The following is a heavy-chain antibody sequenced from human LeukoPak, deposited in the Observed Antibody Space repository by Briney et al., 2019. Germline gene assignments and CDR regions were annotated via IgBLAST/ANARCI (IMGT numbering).Heavy chain of an antibody. CDR3: ARQEYCSGGSCYTWFDP. CDR2: IYSGDSDT. J-gene: IGHJ5*02. D-gene: IGHD2-15*01. V-gene: IGHV5-51*01. Sequence: GESLKTSCKVSGYSFTNYWIGWVRQMPGKGLEWMGIIYSGDSDTRYSPSFQGQVTISADKSINTAYLQWSSLKASDTAMYYCARQEYCSGGSCYTWFDPWGQGTLVTVSS. CDR1: GYSFTNYW.